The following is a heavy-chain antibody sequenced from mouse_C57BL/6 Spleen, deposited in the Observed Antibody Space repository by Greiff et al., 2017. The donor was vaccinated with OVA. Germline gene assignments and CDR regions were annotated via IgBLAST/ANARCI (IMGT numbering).Heavy chain of an antibody. J-gene: IGHJ1*03. CDR2: ISDGGSYT. Sequence: EVKLVESGGGLVKPGGSLKLSCAASGFTFSSYAMSWVRQTPEKRLEWVATISDGGSYTYYPDNVKGRFTISRDNAKNNLYLQMSHLKSEDTAMYYCARERADWYFDVWGTGTTVTVSS. D-gene: IGHD3-3*01. V-gene: IGHV5-4*01. CDR1: GFTFSSYA. CDR3: ARERADWYFDV.